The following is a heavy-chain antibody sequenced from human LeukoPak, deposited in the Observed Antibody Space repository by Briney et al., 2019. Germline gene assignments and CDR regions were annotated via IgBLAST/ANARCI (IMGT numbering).Heavy chain of an antibody. D-gene: IGHD1-26*01. J-gene: IGHJ6*02. V-gene: IGHV1-69*13. CDR1: GYTFTSYD. CDR2: IIPIFGTA. Sequence: SVKVSCKASGYTFTSYDINWVRQATGQGLEWMGGIIPIFGTANYAQKFQGRVTITADESTSTAYMELSSLRSEDTAVYYCARISGSYPYYYYGMDVWGQGTTVTVSS. CDR3: ARISGSYPYYYYGMDV.